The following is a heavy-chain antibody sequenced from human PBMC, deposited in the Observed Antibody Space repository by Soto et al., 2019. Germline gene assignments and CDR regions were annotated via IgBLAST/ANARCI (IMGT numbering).Heavy chain of an antibody. J-gene: IGHJ6*03. CDR2: INSDGSST. CDR3: ARAPYAPDDYVDYDTSSYMDA. Sequence: PGGSLRLSCAASGFTFSSYWMHWVRQAPGKGLVWVSRINSDGSSTSYADSVKGRFTISRDNAKNTLYLQMNSLRAEDTAVYYCARAPYAPDDYVDYDTSSYMDAWSKGTTVTISS. CDR1: GFTFSSYW. V-gene: IGHV3-74*01. D-gene: IGHD4-17*01.